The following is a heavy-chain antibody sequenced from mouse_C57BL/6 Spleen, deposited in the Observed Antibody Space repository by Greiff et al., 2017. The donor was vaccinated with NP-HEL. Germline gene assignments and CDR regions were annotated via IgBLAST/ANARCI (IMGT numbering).Heavy chain of an antibody. V-gene: IGHV1-82*01. CDR1: GYAFSSSW. Sequence: QVQLKQSGPELVKPGASVKISCKASGYAFSSSWMNWVKQRPGQGLEWIGRIYPGDGDTNYNGKFKGKATLTADKSSSTAYMQLSSLTSEDSAVYFCARSRTGTPFDDWGQGTTLTVSS. D-gene: IGHD4-1*01. J-gene: IGHJ2*01. CDR2: IYPGDGDT. CDR3: ARSRTGTPFDD.